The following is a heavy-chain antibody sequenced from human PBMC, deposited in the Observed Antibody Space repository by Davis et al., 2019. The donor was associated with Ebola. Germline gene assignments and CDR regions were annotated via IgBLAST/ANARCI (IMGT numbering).Heavy chain of an antibody. J-gene: IGHJ4*02. CDR2: INHSGST. V-gene: IGHV4-34*01. Sequence: PGGSLRLFCAVYGGSFSGYYWSWIRQPPGKGLEWIGEINHSGSTNYNPSLKSRVTISVDKSKNQFSLKLSSVTAADTAVYYCARDLGSGRGYWGQGTLVTVSS. CDR3: ARDLGSGRGY. CDR1: GGSFSGYY. D-gene: IGHD1-26*01.